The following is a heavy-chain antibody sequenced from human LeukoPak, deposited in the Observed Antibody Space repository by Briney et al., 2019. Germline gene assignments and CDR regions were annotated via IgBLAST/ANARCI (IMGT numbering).Heavy chain of an antibody. CDR1: GGTFSSYA. CDR2: TIPILGIA. D-gene: IGHD3-22*01. Sequence: ASVKVSCKASGGTFSSYAISWVRQAPGQGLEWMGRTIPILGIANYAQKFQGRVTITADKSTSTAYMELSSLRSEDTAVYYCARGWREYYYDSSGYFDSPYGMDVWGQGTTVTVSS. V-gene: IGHV1-69*04. CDR3: ARGWREYYYDSSGYFDSPYGMDV. J-gene: IGHJ6*02.